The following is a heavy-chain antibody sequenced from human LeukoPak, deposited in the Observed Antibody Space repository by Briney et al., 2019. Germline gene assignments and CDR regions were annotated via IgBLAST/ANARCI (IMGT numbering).Heavy chain of an antibody. CDR1: GFTFSSYS. Sequence: GGSLRLSCAASGFTFSSYSMNWVRQAPGKGLEWVLYISSSSSIRYYADSMKGRFTISRDNAKNSLYLQMNSLRAEDTAVYYCARGGHYDSVWGRYRQKDGFDYWGQGTLVTVSS. CDR2: ISSSSSIR. CDR3: ARGGHYDSVWGRYRQKDGFDY. J-gene: IGHJ4*02. V-gene: IGHV3-48*01. D-gene: IGHD3-16*02.